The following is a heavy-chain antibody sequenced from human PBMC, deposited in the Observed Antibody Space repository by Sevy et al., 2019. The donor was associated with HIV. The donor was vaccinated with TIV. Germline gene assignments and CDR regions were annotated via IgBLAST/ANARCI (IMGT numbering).Heavy chain of an antibody. CDR1: GFTFSSYA. CDR2: ISYDGSNK. V-gene: IGHV3-30-3*01. D-gene: IGHD3-22*01. Sequence: GGTLRLSCAASGFTFSSYAMHWVRQAPGKGLEWVAVISYDGSNKYYADSVKGRFTISTDNAKNTLYLQMNSLRAEATAVCYCAREDSSGYYEDAFDIWGQGTMVTVSS. CDR3: AREDSSGYYEDAFDI. J-gene: IGHJ3*02.